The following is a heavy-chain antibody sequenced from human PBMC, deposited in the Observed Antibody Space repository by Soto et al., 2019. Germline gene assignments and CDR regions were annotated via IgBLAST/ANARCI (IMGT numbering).Heavy chain of an antibody. J-gene: IGHJ4*02. CDR1: GGTFSSYA. CDR2: IIPIFGTA. CDR3: ARDRRTYYDILPPPGFDY. Sequence: SVKVSCKASGGTFSSYAISWVRQAPGQGLEWMGGIIPIFGTANYAQKFQGRVTITADESTSTAYMELSSLRSEDTAVYYCARDRRTYYDILPPPGFDYWGQGTLVTVSS. D-gene: IGHD3-9*01. V-gene: IGHV1-69*13.